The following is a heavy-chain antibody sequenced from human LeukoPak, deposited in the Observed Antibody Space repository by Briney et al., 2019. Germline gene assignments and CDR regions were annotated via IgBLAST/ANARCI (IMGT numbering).Heavy chain of an antibody. V-gene: IGHV4-61*08. D-gene: IGHD3-3*01. CDR2: IYYSGST. CDR3: ARGADFWSGYSKKYYFDY. Sequence: SETLSLTCTVSGGSISSGGYYWSWIRQHPGKGLEWIGYIYYSGSTNYNPSLKSRVTISVDTSKNQFSLKLSSVTAADTAVYYCARGADFWSGYSKKYYFDYWGQGTLVTVSS. CDR1: GGSISSGGYY. J-gene: IGHJ4*02.